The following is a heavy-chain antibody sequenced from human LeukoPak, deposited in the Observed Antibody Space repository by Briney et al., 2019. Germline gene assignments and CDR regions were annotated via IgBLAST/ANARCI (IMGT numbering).Heavy chain of an antibody. D-gene: IGHD3-22*01. CDR2: IYYSGST. Sequence: PSETLSLTCTVSGGSVSSGSYYWSWIRQPPGKGLEWIGYIYYSGSTNYNPSLKSRVTISVGTSKNQFSLKLSPVTAADTAVYYCARVYYDSSGYYTFDYWGQGTLVTVSS. CDR3: ARVYYDSSGYYTFDY. J-gene: IGHJ4*02. CDR1: GGSVSSGSYY. V-gene: IGHV4-61*01.